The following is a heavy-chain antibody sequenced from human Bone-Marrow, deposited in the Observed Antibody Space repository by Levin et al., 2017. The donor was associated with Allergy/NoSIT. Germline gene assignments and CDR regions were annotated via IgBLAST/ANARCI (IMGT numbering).Heavy chain of an antibody. Sequence: PSETLSLTCTVSGGSISSSSYYWGWIRQPPGKGLEWIGSIYYSGSTYYNPSLKSRVTISVDTSKNQFSLKLSSVTAADTAVYYCARWEGQFGQYSGYDRPPITMIVVSGWFDPWGQGTLVTVSS. CDR3: ARWEGQFGQYSGYDRPPITMIVVSGWFDP. J-gene: IGHJ5*02. V-gene: IGHV4-39*01. CDR2: IYYSGST. CDR1: GGSISSSSYY. D-gene: IGHD3-22*01.